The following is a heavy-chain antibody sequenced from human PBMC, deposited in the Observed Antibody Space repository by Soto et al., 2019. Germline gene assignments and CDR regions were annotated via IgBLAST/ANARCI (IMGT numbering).Heavy chain of an antibody. Sequence: ASVKVSCKASGYTFTSYGISWVRQAPGQGLEWMGWISAYNGNTNYAQKLQGRVTMTTDTSTSTAYMELRSLRSEDTAVYYCATPTVTTQSKNYCCYMDVWGKGTTVTVSS. D-gene: IGHD4-17*01. CDR2: ISAYNGNT. CDR3: ATPTVTTQSKNYCCYMDV. J-gene: IGHJ6*03. V-gene: IGHV1-18*01. CDR1: GYTFTSYG.